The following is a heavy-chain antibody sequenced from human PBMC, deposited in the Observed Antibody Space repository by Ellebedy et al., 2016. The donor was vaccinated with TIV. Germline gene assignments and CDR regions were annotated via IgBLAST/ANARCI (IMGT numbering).Heavy chain of an antibody. CDR2: ISSSSSYI. CDR3: ARGDMLGH. D-gene: IGHD3-10*02. CDR1: GFTFITSS. V-gene: IGHV3-21*01. J-gene: IGHJ4*02. Sequence: GESLKISCAASGFTFITSSMNWVRQAPGKGLEWLSYISSSSSYIYYADSVKGRFTISRDNAKKSVYLQMNSLGAEDTAVYFCARGDMLGHWGQGSLVTVSA.